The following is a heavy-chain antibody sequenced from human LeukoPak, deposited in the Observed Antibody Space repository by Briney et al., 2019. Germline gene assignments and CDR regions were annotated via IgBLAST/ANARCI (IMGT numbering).Heavy chain of an antibody. CDR3: ARGLGYMDV. CDR2: FNPENGNT. D-gene: IGHD5/OR15-5a*01. V-gene: IGHV1-18*01. J-gene: IGHJ6*03. CDR1: GYSFVGYG. Sequence: GASVKVSCKASGYSFVGYGITWVRQAPGQGLEWMGWFNPENGNTNYAQKVQGRVTMTADTSTSTSYMELRSLRSDDTAVYYCARGLGYMDVWGKGTTVTVSS.